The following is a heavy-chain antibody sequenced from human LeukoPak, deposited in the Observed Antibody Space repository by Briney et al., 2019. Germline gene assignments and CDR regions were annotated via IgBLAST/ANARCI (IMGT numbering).Heavy chain of an antibody. CDR3: GRPRGCGTSRCNNFDF. CDR1: GFIFSDFS. Sequence: VGSLRLSCAVSGFIFSDFSMSWVPQAPGKGLEWGAKMNEYGSQIFYVDSVKGRFTISRDNAKNSLYLKMNRPRAEDTAVYYCGRPRGCGTSRCNNFDFWGQGTLVTVSS. J-gene: IGHJ4*02. V-gene: IGHV3-7*01. CDR2: MNEYGSQI. D-gene: IGHD2-21*01.